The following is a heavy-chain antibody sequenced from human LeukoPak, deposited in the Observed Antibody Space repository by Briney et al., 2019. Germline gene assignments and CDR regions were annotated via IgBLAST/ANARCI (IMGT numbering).Heavy chain of an antibody. CDR3: ARRVSSGWYYFDY. CDR2: IYHSGST. V-gene: IGHV4-4*02. J-gene: IGHJ4*02. CDR1: GGSISSSNW. Sequence: SETLSLTRAVSGGSISSSNWWSWVRQPPGKGLEWIGEIYHSGSTNYNPSLKSRVTISVDKSKNQFSLKLSSVTAADTAVYYCARRVSSGWYYFDYWGQGTLVTVSS. D-gene: IGHD6-19*01.